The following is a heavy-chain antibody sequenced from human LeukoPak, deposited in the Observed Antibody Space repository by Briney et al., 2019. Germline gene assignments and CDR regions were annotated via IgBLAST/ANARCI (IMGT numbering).Heavy chain of an antibody. CDR3: ARDYDFWSPTTAHDAFDI. CDR1: GFTFSSYD. CDR2: IDTAGDT. V-gene: IGHV3-13*01. D-gene: IGHD3-3*01. J-gene: IGHJ3*02. Sequence: GRSLRLSCAASGFTFSSYDMHWVRQATGKGLEWVSAIDTAGDTYYPGSVKGRFTISRDNANNTLYLQMNSLRAEDTAVYYCARDYDFWSPTTAHDAFDIWGQGTMVTVSS.